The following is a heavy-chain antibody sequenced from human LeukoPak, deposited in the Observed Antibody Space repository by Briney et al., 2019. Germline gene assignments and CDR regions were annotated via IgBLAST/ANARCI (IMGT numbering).Heavy chain of an antibody. D-gene: IGHD6-19*01. V-gene: IGHV4-59*01. Sequence: SETLSLTCTVSGGSISSYYWSWIRQPPGKGLEWFGYIYYSGSTNYNPSLKSRVTISVDTSKNQFSLKLSSVTAADTAVYYCARTQTMAGTPNFDYWGQGTLVTVSS. CDR2: IYYSGST. CDR3: ARTQTMAGTPNFDY. J-gene: IGHJ4*02. CDR1: GGSISSYY.